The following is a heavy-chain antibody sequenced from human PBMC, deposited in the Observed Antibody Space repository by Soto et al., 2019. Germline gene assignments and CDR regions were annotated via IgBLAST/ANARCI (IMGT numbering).Heavy chain of an antibody. V-gene: IGHV3-23*01. D-gene: IGHD3-22*01. CDR3: AKAFEIVVIIDCFDY. CDR2: ISGSGDLT. CDR1: GFTFSNYA. Sequence: GGSLRLSCAASGFTFSNYAMTWVRQAPGKGLEWVSAISGSGDLTYYADSVKGRFSISRDNSKNTLYLQMNSLRAEDTAVYYCAKAFEIVVIIDCFDYWGQGTLVTVSS. J-gene: IGHJ4*02.